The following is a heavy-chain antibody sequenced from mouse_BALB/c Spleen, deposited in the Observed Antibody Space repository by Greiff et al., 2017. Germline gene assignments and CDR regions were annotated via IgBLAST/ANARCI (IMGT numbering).Heavy chain of an antibody. V-gene: IGHV5-12-2*01. CDR2: ISNGGGST. D-gene: IGHD2-4*01. J-gene: IGHJ4*01. CDR1: GFTFSSYT. Sequence: EVMLVESGGGLVQPGGSRKLSCAASGFTFSSYTMSWVRQTPEKRLEWVAYISNGGGSTYYPDTVKGRFTISRDNAKNTLYLQMSSLKSEDTAMYYCARRYYDPYAMDYWGQGTSVTVSS. CDR3: ARRYYDPYAMDY.